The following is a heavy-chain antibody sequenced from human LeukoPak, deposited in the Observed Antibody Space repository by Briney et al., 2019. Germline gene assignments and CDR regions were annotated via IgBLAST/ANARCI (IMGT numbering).Heavy chain of an antibody. J-gene: IGHJ4*02. CDR3: ARLNWNYADY. V-gene: IGHV3-7*01. CDR1: GFTFSHHW. Sequence: GGSLRLSCTATGFTFSHHWMTWVRQAPEKGLEWVANIKEDGSEKDYVDSVKGRFTISRDNGKNSLYLQMNSLRGENTAVYYCARLNWNYADYWGQGTLVTVSS. D-gene: IGHD3-3*01. CDR2: IKEDGSEK.